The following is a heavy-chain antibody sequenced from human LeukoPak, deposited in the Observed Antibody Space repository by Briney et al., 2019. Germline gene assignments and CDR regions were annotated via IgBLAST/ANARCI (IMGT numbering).Heavy chain of an antibody. CDR2: INHSGST. Sequence: PSETLSLTCAVYGESFSGYYWSWIRQPPGKGLEWIGEINHSGSTNYNPSLKSRVTISGDTSKNQFSLNLSSVTAADTAVYYCARGRRRSSGWSFDYWGQGTLVTVSS. CDR1: GESFSGYY. CDR3: ARGRRRSSGWSFDY. V-gene: IGHV4-34*01. J-gene: IGHJ4*02. D-gene: IGHD6-19*01.